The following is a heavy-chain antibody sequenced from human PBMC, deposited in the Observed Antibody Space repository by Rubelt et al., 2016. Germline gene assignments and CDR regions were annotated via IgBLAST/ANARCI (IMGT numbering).Heavy chain of an antibody. V-gene: IGHV3-33*06. D-gene: IGHD1-7*01. J-gene: IGHJ5*02. Sequence: QVQLVESGGGVVQPGRSLRLSCAASGFTFSSYGMRWVRQAPGKGLEWVAVIWYDGSNKYYADSVKGRFTISRDNSKNTLYLQMNSLRAEDTAVYYCAKDRRWGTTEVFWFDPWGQGTLVTVSS. CDR1: GFTFSSYG. CDR2: IWYDGSNK. CDR3: AKDRRWGTTEVFWFDP.